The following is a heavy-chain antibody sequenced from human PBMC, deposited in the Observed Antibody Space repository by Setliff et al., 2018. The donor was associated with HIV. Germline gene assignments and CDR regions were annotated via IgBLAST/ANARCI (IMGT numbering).Heavy chain of an antibody. CDR1: GFSFSAYY. CDR3: ARDSRWTTGDYYYYNYMDV. V-gene: IGHV1-2*04. CDR2: ISPKNGDT. Sequence: GASVKVSCKASGFSFSAYYIHWVRQAPGRGLEWMGWISPKNGDTSYSQKFQGWVTMTRDTSISTAYMELSRLRSDDTAVYFCARDSRWTTGDYYYYNYMDVWGKGTTVTVSS. J-gene: IGHJ6*03. D-gene: IGHD1-1*01.